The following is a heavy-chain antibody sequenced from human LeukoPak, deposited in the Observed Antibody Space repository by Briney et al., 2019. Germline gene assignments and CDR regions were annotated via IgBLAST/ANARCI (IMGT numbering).Heavy chain of an antibody. CDR3: AREDSSSWYGWFDP. CDR1: GGAISSYY. D-gene: IGHD6-13*01. CDR2: VYYSGST. J-gene: IGHJ5*02. V-gene: IGHV4-59*01. Sequence: PSETLSLTCTVSGGAISSYYWSWIRQPPGKGLEWIGYVYYSGSTNYNPSLNSRVTISVDTSKNQFSLRLSSVTAADTAVYYCAREDSSSWYGWFDPWGQGTLVTVSS.